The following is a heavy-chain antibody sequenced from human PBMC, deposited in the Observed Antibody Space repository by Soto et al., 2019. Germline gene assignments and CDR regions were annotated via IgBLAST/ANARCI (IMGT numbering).Heavy chain of an antibody. CDR2: IYYNGNT. Sequence: QVQLQESGPGLVKPSQTLSLTCTLSGVSITSGAYYWTWVRKHPGKGLEWIGYIYYNGNTYFSPSLKSRLTISIDSSKNQFSLKLSSVTAADTAMYYCARARLRAVYAFDFWGQGTMVTVSS. D-gene: IGHD4-17*01. CDR1: GVSITSGAYY. CDR3: ARARLRAVYAFDF. V-gene: IGHV4-31*03. J-gene: IGHJ3*01.